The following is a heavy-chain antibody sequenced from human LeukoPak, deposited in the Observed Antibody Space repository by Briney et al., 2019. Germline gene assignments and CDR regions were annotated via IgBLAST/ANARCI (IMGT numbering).Heavy chain of an antibody. J-gene: IGHJ6*03. V-gene: IGHV3-30*18. Sequence: PGGSLRLSCAASGFVFSSYRLHWVRQAPGKGLEWVAVISYDGSNKYYADSVKGRFTISRDNSKNTLYLQMNSLRAEDTAVYYCAKRGDWNSRYSYYYYMDVWGKGTTVTVSS. CDR1: GFVFSSYR. CDR3: AKRGDWNSRYSYYYYMDV. CDR2: ISYDGSNK. D-gene: IGHD1-7*01.